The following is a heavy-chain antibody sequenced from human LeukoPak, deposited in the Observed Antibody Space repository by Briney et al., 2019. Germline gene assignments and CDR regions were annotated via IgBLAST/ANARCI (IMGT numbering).Heavy chain of an antibody. V-gene: IGHV3-53*01. Sequence: GGSLRLSCAVSGFTVSRNYMTWVRQAPGKGLEWVSVLYNAGLTYYADSVKGRFTISRDNSKNTLYLQMNSLRAEDTAIYYCAKVLGSGASMVRGVRFDFWGQGTRVTVPS. CDR1: GFTVSRNY. D-gene: IGHD3-10*01. CDR3: AKVLGSGASMVRGVRFDF. CDR2: LYNAGLT. J-gene: IGHJ4*02.